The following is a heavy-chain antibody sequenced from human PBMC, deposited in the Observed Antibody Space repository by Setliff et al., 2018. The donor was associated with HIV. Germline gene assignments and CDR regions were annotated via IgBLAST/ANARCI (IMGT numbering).Heavy chain of an antibody. D-gene: IGHD6-19*01. J-gene: IGHJ6*02. CDR3: ARGAIAVAGISYYYYGMDV. Sequence: PLETLSLTCAVYGGSFSGYYWSWIRQPPGKGLEWIGEINHSGSTNYNPSLKSRVTISVDTSKNQFSLKLSSVTAADTAVYYCARGAIAVAGISYYYYGMDVWGQGTTVTVS. V-gene: IGHV4-34*01. CDR2: INHSGST. CDR1: GGSFSGYY.